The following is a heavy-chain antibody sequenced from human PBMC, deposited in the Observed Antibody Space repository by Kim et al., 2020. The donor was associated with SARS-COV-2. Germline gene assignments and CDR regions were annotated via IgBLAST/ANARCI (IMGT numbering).Heavy chain of an antibody. D-gene: IGHD6-19*01. CDR1: GFSFSDYY. Sequence: GGSLRLSCAASGFSFSDYYMSWIRQAPGRGLEWVSYISNSNTYKNYTDSVKGRFTVSRDNAKKSLSLQLNSLSAEDTAVYYCARGVGGLFDYWGQGILVT. J-gene: IGHJ4*02. CDR2: ISNSNTYK. V-gene: IGHV3-11*05. CDR3: ARGVGGLFDY.